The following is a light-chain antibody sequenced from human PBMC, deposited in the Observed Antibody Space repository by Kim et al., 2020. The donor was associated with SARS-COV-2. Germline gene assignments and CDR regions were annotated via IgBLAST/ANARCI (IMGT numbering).Light chain of an antibody. Sequence: GQSINFSCTGTSSDVGGYNYVSWFQQHPGKAPKLIIYDGTKRPSGVSDRFSGSKSGNTASLTISGLRAEDEADYYCSSYTGTYTWVFGGGTQLTVL. CDR3: SSYTGTYTWV. V-gene: IGLV2-14*04. CDR1: SSDVGGYNY. J-gene: IGLJ3*02. CDR2: DGT.